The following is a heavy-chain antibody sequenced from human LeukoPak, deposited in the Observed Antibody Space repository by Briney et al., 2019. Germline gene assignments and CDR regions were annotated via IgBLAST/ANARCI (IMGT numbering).Heavy chain of an antibody. CDR2: IKPSGGTT. CDR3: ARVPSEGTAMALYYYMDV. V-gene: IGHV1-46*01. D-gene: IGHD5-18*01. J-gene: IGHJ6*03. Sequence: GASVKVSCKASGYTFINYYMHWVRQAPGQGLEWVGAIKPSGGTTSYAQKFQGRVTMTRDMSTSTVYMELSSLRSEDTAVYYCARVPSEGTAMALYYYMDVWGKGTTVTISS. CDR1: GYTFINYY.